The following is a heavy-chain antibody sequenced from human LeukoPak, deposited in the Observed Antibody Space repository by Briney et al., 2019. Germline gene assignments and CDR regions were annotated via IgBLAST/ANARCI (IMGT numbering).Heavy chain of an antibody. D-gene: IGHD3-10*01. J-gene: IGHJ6*02. CDR3: ARGDDYYGSGSYFPYYYYGMDV. V-gene: IGHV3-33*01. Sequence: PGGSLRLSCAASGFTFSSYGMHWVRQAPGKGLEWVAVIWYDGSNKYYADSVKGRFTISRDNPKNTLYLQMNSLRAEDTAVYYCARGDDYYGSGSYFPYYYYGMDVWGQGTTVTVSS. CDR2: IWYDGSNK. CDR1: GFTFSSYG.